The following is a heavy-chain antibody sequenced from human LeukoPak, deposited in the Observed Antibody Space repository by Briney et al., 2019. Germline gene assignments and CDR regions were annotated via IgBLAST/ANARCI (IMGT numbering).Heavy chain of an antibody. CDR1: GYTFTGYY. V-gene: IGHV1-2*04. J-gene: IGHJ6*02. Sequence: ASVKVSCTASGYTFTGYYMHWVRQAPGQGLEWMGWINPNSGGTNYAQKFQGWVTMTRDTSISTAYMELSRLRSDDTAVYYCARGARYFDWGPLDVWGQGTTVTVSS. CDR3: ARGARYFDWGPLDV. D-gene: IGHD3-9*01. CDR2: INPNSGGT.